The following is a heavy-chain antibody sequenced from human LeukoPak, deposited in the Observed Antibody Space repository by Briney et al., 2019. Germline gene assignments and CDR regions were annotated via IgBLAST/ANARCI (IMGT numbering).Heavy chain of an antibody. D-gene: IGHD5-24*01. CDR3: ARDRYGDGFAHFDY. J-gene: IGHJ4*02. CDR2: ITPSGGT. V-gene: IGHV1-2*02. Sequence: ASVKVSCKASGYTFTSYAMHWVRQAPGQGLEWMGWITPSGGTNYPQKFQGRVAITRDTSITTAYMDLSRLTSDDTAVYYCARDRYGDGFAHFDYWGQGAWSPSPQ. CDR1: GYTFTSYA.